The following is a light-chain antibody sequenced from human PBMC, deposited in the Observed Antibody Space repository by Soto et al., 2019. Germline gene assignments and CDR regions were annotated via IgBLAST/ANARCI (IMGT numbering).Light chain of an antibody. CDR3: ISYASINTYV. J-gene: IGLJ1*01. CDR2: DVT. CDR1: SSDVGGYDY. V-gene: IGLV2-14*01. Sequence: QSALTQPASVSGSPGQSITISCTGTSSDVGGYDYVSWYQQHPGKAPKLMIYDVTNRPPGVSNRFSGSKSGNTASLTISGLQAEDEADYYCISYASINTYVFGTGTKVTVL.